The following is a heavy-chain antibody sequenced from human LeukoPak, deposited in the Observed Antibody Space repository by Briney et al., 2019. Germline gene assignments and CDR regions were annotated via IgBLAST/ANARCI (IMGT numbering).Heavy chain of an antibody. CDR1: GGSFSGYY. D-gene: IGHD3-10*01. V-gene: IGHV4-34*01. CDR2: INHSGST. CDR3: AREVSGTYYYGSGSYQIDY. Sequence: ASETLSLTCAVYGGSFSGYYWSWIRQPPGKGLEWIGEINHSGSTNYNPSLKSQVTISVDTSKNQFSLKLSSVTAADTAVYYCAREVSGTYYYGSGSYQIDYWGQGTLVTVSS. J-gene: IGHJ4*02.